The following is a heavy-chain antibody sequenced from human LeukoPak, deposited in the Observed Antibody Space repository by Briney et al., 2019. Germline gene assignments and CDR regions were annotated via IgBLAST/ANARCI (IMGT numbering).Heavy chain of an antibody. CDR3: AKDGGYSYGFSVDY. D-gene: IGHD5-18*01. Sequence: PGGSLRLSCAASGFTVSSYAMSWVRQAPGKGLEWVSAISGSGGSTYYADSVKGRFTISRDNSKNTLYLQMNSLRAEDTAVYYCAKDGGYSYGFSVDYWGQGTLVTVSS. V-gene: IGHV3-23*01. CDR2: ISGSGGST. CDR1: GFTVSSYA. J-gene: IGHJ4*02.